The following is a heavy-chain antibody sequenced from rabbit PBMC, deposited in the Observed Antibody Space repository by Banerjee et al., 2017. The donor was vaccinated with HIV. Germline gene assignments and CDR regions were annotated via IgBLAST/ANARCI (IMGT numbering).Heavy chain of an antibody. D-gene: IGHD6-1*01. CDR3: ARSYTYGYSVYADGLNL. V-gene: IGHV1S45*01. CDR2: INTGRGST. J-gene: IGHJ4*01. CDR1: GFDFSSNYW. Sequence: QEQLEESGGDLVKPEGSLTLTCTASGFDFSSNYWTCWVRQAPGKGLEWIACINTGRGSTYYASWAKGRFTISKASSTTLTLQMTSLTAADTATYFCARSYTYGYSVYADGLNLWGPGPLVTVS.